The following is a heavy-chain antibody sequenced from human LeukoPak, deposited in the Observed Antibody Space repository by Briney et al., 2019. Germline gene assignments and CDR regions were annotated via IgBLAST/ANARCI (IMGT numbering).Heavy chain of an antibody. CDR3: ARKGISALASAFDI. CDR1: GGSISDYY. J-gene: IGHJ3*02. Sequence: SDTLSLTCIVSGGSISDYYWSLIRQPAGKGLEWFGRIYTSGSTNYNPSLKTRVTMSVDTSKNQFSLRLSSVTAADTAVYYCARKGISALASAFDIWGQGTMVTVSS. D-gene: IGHD2-21*01. CDR2: IYTSGST. V-gene: IGHV4-4*07.